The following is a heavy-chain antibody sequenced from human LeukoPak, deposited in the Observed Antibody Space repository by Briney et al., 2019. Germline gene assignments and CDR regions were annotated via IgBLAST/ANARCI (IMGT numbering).Heavy chain of an antibody. D-gene: IGHD6-19*01. V-gene: IGHV3-21*01. J-gene: IGHJ3*02. CDR1: GFTFSSYS. CDR2: ISSSSSYI. CDR3: AKDLVFSSGWSRAFDI. Sequence: GGSLRLSCAASGFTFSSYSMNWVRQAPGKGLEWVSSISSSSSYIYYADSVKGRFTISRDNAKNSLYLQMNSLRAEDTAVYYCAKDLVFSSGWSRAFDIWGQGTLVTVSS.